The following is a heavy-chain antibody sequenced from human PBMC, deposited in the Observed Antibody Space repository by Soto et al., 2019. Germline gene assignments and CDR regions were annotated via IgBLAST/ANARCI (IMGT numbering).Heavy chain of an antibody. CDR1: GFTFSSYA. CDR2: ISGSGGST. V-gene: IGHV3-23*01. Sequence: EVQLLESGGGLVQPGGSLRLSCAASGFTFSSYAMSWVRQAPGKGLEWVSAISGSGGSTYYADSVKGRFTISRDNSKNSLYLQMNSLRDEDTAVYYCARASVYGDSTSFDSWGQGTLVTVSS. CDR3: ARASVYGDSTSFDS. J-gene: IGHJ4*02. D-gene: IGHD4-17*01.